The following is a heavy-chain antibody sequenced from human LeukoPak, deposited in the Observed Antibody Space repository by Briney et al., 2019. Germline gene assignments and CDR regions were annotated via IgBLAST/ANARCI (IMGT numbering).Heavy chain of an antibody. Sequence: GGSLRLSCAASGFTFSSYGMHWVRQAPGKGLEWVAVIWYGGSNKYYADSVKGRFTISRDDSKNTLYLQMNSLRAEDTAVYYCAKDRGGSSSAYDYWGQGTLVTVSS. CDR1: GFTFSSYG. D-gene: IGHD6-6*01. CDR3: AKDRGGSSSAYDY. CDR2: IWYGGSNK. J-gene: IGHJ4*02. V-gene: IGHV3-30*02.